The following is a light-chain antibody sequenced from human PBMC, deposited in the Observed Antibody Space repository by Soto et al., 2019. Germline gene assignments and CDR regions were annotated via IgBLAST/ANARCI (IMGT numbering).Light chain of an antibody. J-gene: IGKJ1*01. Sequence: ELVLAPSPGTPSLSPGESATLSCRASQSVSSSYLAWYQQKPGQAPRLLIYGASSRATGIPDRFSGSGSGTDFTLTISRLEPEDFAVYYCQQYGSSPWTFGQGTKVDIK. CDR3: QQYGSSPWT. CDR1: QSVSSSY. CDR2: GAS. V-gene: IGKV3-20*01.